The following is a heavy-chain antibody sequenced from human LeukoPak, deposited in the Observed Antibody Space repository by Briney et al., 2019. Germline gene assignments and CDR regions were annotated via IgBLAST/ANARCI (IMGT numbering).Heavy chain of an antibody. CDR2: ISGSGGST. V-gene: IGHV3-23*01. CDR3: AKGGFCGGDCYSDAFDI. D-gene: IGHD2-21*02. Sequence: GGSLRLSCAASGFTFSSYAMSWVRQAPGKGLEWVSAISGSGGSTYYADSVEGRFTISRDNSKNTLYLQMNSLRAEDTAVYYCAKGGFCGGDCYSDAFDIWGQGTMVTVSS. CDR1: GFTFSSYA. J-gene: IGHJ3*02.